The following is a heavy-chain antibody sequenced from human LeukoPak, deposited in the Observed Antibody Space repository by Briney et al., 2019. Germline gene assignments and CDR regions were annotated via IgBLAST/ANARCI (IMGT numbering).Heavy chain of an antibody. CDR3: ARGEGSGWTFDY. J-gene: IGHJ4*02. Sequence: SQTLSLTCAISGDNVFSSSVAWNWIRQSPSRGLEWLGRTYYRSKWYNDYAVSVKSRITINPDTSKNQFSLQLNSVTPEDTAVYYCARGEGSGWTFDYWGQGTLVTVSS. V-gene: IGHV6-1*01. CDR2: TYYRSKWYN. D-gene: IGHD6-19*01. CDR1: GDNVFSSSVA.